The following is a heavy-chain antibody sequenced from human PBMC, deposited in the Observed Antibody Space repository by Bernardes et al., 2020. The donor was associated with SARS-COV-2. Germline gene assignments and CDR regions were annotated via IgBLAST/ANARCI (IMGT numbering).Heavy chain of an antibody. V-gene: IGHV3-23*01. Sequence: GGSLRLSCAASGLTFGIFDMTWVRQAPGKGLEWVATISGGGEATFYADSVKGRFTISRDNSKNTVNLQMNSLRTEDTAVYYCLRGPSASYGRFEYWGQGTVVTVSS. J-gene: IGHJ4*02. D-gene: IGHD1-26*01. CDR3: LRGPSASYGRFEY. CDR2: ISGGGEAT. CDR1: GLTFGIFD.